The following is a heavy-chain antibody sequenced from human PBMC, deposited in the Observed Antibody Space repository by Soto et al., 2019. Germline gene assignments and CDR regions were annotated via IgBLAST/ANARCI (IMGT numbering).Heavy chain of an antibody. D-gene: IGHD6-13*01. CDR3: ARYRVNIAPATVAY. V-gene: IGHV3-21*01. Sequence: PGGSLRLSCAASGFTFSSYSMNWVRQAPGKGLEWVSSISSSSSYIYYADSVKGRFTISRDNAKNSLYLQMNSLRAEDTAVYYCARYRVNIAPATVAYWGQGTLVTVSS. J-gene: IGHJ4*02. CDR2: ISSSSSYI. CDR1: GFTFSSYS.